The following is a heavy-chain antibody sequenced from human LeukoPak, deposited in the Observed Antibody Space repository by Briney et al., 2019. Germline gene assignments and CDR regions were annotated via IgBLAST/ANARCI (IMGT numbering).Heavy chain of an antibody. Sequence: PGGSLRLSCGASGFTFDDFDMGWVRQVPGQGLKWVSGINWNGGRIIYADSVKGRFTISRDNAKNSLYLQMNSLRAEDTAVYYCARDLNDEDYYYYYGVDVWGQGTTVTVSS. J-gene: IGHJ6*02. V-gene: IGHV3-20*04. CDR2: INWNGGRI. CDR1: GFTFDDFD. CDR3: ARDLNDEDYYYYYGVDV. D-gene: IGHD1-1*01.